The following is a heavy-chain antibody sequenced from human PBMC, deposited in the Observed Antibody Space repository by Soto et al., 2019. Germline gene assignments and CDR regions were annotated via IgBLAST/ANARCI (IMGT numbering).Heavy chain of an antibody. V-gene: IGHV4-30-4*01. CDR1: GGSISSGDYY. D-gene: IGHD4-17*01. CDR3: ARDSGHEYGAPGWFGNWLDP. CDR2: IYYSGST. Sequence: ASETLSLTCTVSGGSISSGDYYWSWIRQPPGKGLEWIGYIYYSGSTYYNPSLKSRVTISVDTSKNQFSLKLSSVTAADTAVYYCARDSGHEYGAPGWFGNWLDPWGQGTMVTVYS. J-gene: IGHJ5*02.